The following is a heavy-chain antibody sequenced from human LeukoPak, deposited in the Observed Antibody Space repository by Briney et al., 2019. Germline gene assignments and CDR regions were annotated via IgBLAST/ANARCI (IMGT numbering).Heavy chain of an antibody. Sequence: GGSLRLSCAVSGFTLSAYSMHWVRQTPGKGLEWLAVISYDKDKEYYADSVRGRFTISRDNSRDTLYLQLSSLRPEDTAVYYCARDPFGGKIFDSWGQGAVVTVSS. D-gene: IGHD3-16*01. V-gene: IGHV3-30*03. J-gene: IGHJ4*02. CDR1: GFTLSAYS. CDR3: ARDPFGGKIFDS. CDR2: ISYDKDKE.